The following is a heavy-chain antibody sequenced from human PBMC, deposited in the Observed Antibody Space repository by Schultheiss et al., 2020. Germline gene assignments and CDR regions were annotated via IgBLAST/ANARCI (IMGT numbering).Heavy chain of an antibody. J-gene: IGHJ4*02. V-gene: IGHV3-30*18. D-gene: IGHD3-3*01. CDR1: AFTFSGYA. CDR3: AKDPPVYGRLLETLHVGAEY. Sequence: GGSLRLSCAASAFTFSGYAMNWVRQAPGKGLEWVAVISYDGSDKYYADSVKGRFTISRDNSKNTLFLQMNSLRAEDTAIYYCAKDPPVYGRLLETLHVGAEYWGQGTLVTVSS. CDR2: ISYDGSDK.